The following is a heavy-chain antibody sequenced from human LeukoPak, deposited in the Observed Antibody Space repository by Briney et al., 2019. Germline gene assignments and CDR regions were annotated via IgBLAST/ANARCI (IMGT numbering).Heavy chain of an antibody. CDR2: FDPEDGET. D-gene: IGHD2-15*01. Sequence: ASEKVSCKVSVYTLTELSMHWVRQAPGKGLEWRGGFDPEDGETIYAQKFQGRVTMTEDTSTDTAYMELSSLRSEDTAVYYCATDCSVVVVAATTGYYYGMDVWGQGTTVTVSS. V-gene: IGHV1-24*01. J-gene: IGHJ6*02. CDR1: VYTLTELS. CDR3: ATDCSVVVVAATTGYYYGMDV.